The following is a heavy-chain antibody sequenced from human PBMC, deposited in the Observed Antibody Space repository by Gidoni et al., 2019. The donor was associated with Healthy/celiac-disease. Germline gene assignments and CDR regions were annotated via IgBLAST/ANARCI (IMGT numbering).Heavy chain of an antibody. D-gene: IGHD3-16*01. J-gene: IGHJ5*02. CDR2: LRADNGNT. Sequence: QVQLVQSGAEVKKPGASVKVSCKASGYTFTSYGISWVRQAPGQGLEWMGWLRADNGNTNYAQKLQGRVTMTTDTSTSTAYMELRSLRSDDTAVYYCARDRRVGGGLPTDGGFDPWGQGTLVTVSS. CDR1: GYTFTSYG. CDR3: ARDRRVGGGLPTDGGFDP. V-gene: IGHV1-18*01.